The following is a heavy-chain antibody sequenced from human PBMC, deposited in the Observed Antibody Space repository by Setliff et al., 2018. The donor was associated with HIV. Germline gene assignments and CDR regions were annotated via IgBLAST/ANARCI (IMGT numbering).Heavy chain of an antibody. CDR3: AGSILTGYYTFGADY. Sequence: ASVKVSCKASGGTFSSYVINWVRQAPGQGLEWMGGAIPMLGIANHVHKFQGRVTITADKSTSTAYMELNSLRSEDTALYYCAGSILTGYYTFGADYWGQGTLVTVSS. V-gene: IGHV1-69*10. CDR1: GGTFSSYV. J-gene: IGHJ4*02. CDR2: AIPMLGIA. D-gene: IGHD3-9*01.